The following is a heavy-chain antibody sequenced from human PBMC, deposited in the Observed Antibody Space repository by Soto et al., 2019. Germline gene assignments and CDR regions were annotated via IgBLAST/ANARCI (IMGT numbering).Heavy chain of an antibody. D-gene: IGHD3-10*01. V-gene: IGHV1-69*01. CDR3: ARGPIVYGSGSTQDYHYGMDV. J-gene: IGHJ6*02. CDR2: IIPIFGTA. Sequence: QVQLVQSGAEVKKPGSSVKVSCKASGGTFSSYAISWVRQAPGQGLEWMGGIIPIFGTANYAQKFQGRVTITAYESTSTAYMELSSLRSEDTAVYYCARGPIVYGSGSTQDYHYGMDVWGQGTTVTVSS. CDR1: GGTFSSYA.